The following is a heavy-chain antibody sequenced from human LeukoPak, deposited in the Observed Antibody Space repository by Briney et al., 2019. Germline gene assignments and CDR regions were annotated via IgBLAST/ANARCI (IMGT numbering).Heavy chain of an antibody. V-gene: IGHV3-48*03. J-gene: IGHJ4*02. CDR3: AKDHPGAAAGFFDY. Sequence: GGSLRLSCAASGFTFSSYEMNWVRQAPGKGLEWVSYISSSGSTIYYADSVKGRFTISRDNAKNSLYLQMNSLRAEDTAVYYCAKDHPGAAAGFFDYWGQGTLVTVSS. D-gene: IGHD6-13*01. CDR1: GFTFSSYE. CDR2: ISSSGSTI.